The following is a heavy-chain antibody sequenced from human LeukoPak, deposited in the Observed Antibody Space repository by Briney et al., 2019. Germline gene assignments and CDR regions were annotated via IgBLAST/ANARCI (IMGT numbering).Heavy chain of an antibody. D-gene: IGHD3-3*01. J-gene: IGHJ5*02. V-gene: IGHV1-2*02. CDR3: ARAGSGLNWFDP. CDR2: INPNSGGT. Sequence: ASVKVSCKASGYTFTGYYMHWVRQAPGQGLEWMGWINPNSGGTNYAQKFQGRVTVTRDTSISTAYMELSRLRSDDTAVYYCARAGSGLNWFDPWGQGTLVTVSS. CDR1: GYTFTGYY.